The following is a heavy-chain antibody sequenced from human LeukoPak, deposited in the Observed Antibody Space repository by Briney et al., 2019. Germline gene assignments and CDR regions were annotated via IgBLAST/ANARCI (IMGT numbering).Heavy chain of an antibody. CDR1: GGSISSGSYY. Sequence: SETLSLTCTVSGGSISSGSYYWSWIRQPAGKGLEWIGRIYTSGSTNYNPSLKSRVTISLDTSKNQFSLNLSSVTAADTAVYFCARVQENSHIWDGYWGQGALVTVSS. V-gene: IGHV4-61*02. CDR2: IYTSGST. D-gene: IGHD1-26*01. J-gene: IGHJ4*02. CDR3: ARVQENSHIWDGY.